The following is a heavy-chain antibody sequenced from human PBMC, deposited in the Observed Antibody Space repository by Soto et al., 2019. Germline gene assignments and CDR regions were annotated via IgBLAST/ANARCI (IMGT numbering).Heavy chain of an antibody. CDR3: ARGKPVTTISYYYGMDV. CDR2: INHSGST. Sequence: PSETLSLTCAVCGGSFSGYYWSWIRQPPGKGLEWIGEINHSGSTNYNPSLKSRVTISVDTSKNQFSLKLSSVTAADTAVYYCARGKPVTTISYYYGMDVWGQGTTVTVSS. J-gene: IGHJ6*02. D-gene: IGHD4-17*01. V-gene: IGHV4-34*01. CDR1: GGSFSGYY.